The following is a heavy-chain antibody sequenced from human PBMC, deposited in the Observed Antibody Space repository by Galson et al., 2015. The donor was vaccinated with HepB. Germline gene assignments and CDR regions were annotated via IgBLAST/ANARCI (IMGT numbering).Heavy chain of an antibody. CDR3: ARVGIVARVTFLDNWFDP. D-gene: IGHD5-12*01. V-gene: IGHV3-48*02. CDR1: GFTFSSYS. Sequence: SLRLSCAASGFTFSSYSMNWVRQAPGKGLEWVSYISSSSSTIYYADSVKGRFTISRDNAKNSLYLQMNSLRDEDTAVYYCARVGIVARVTFLDNWFDPWGQGTLVTVSS. CDR2: ISSSSSTI. J-gene: IGHJ5*02.